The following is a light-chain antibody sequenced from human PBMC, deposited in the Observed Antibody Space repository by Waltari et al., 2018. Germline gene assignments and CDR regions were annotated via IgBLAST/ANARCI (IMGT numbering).Light chain of an antibody. CDR1: RAISNY. Sequence: TQSPSSLSASVGDRVTITCRASRAISNYVNWYQQRPGLAPKLLIYAASTLQGGVPTRFTGSGSGTDFTLTISSLKIEDFATYYCQQSHSAPLAFGGGTRLEI. CDR2: AAS. CDR3: QQSHSAPLA. V-gene: IGKV1-39*01. J-gene: IGKJ4*01.